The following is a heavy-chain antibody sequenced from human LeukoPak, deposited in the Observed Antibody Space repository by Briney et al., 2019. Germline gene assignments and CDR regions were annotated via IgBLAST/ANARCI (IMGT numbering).Heavy chain of an antibody. J-gene: IGHJ4*02. CDR1: GFTFSSYG. CDR2: IWYDGSNK. V-gene: IGHV3-33*01. D-gene: IGHD2-21*01. Sequence: GRSLRLSCAASGFTFSSYGMHWVRQAPGKGLELEAVIWYDGSNKYYSDSVKGRFTISRDNSQNTLYLHMNSLGAEDTAVYHCARQVGGAYLAVIFDYWGQGTLVTVSS. CDR3: ARQVGGAYLAVIFDY.